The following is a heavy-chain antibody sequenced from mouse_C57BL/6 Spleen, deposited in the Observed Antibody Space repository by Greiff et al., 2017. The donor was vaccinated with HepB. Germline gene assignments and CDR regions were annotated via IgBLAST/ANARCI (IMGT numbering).Heavy chain of an antibody. Sequence: VQLKQSGAELVRPGASVKLSCTASGFNIKDDYMHWVKQRPEQGLEWIGWIDPENGDTEYASKFQGKATITADTSSNTAYLQLSSLTSEDTAVYYCTTYYYGSSAWFAYWCQGTLVTVSA. CDR2: IDPENGDT. D-gene: IGHD1-1*01. J-gene: IGHJ3*01. V-gene: IGHV14-4*01. CDR3: TTYYYGSSAWFAY. CDR1: GFNIKDDY.